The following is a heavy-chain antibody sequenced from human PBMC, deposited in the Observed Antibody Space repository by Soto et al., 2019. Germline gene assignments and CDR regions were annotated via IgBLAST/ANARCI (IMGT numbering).Heavy chain of an antibody. CDR2: INAGNGNT. CDR3: AGGALWFGEVADI. V-gene: IGHV1-3*01. Sequence: QVQLVQSGAEVKKPGASVKVSCKASGYTFTSYAMHWVRQAPGQRLEWMGWINAGNGNTKYSQKFQGRVTITRDTSASTAYMTRRSLRSEDTTVYYCAGGALWFGEVADIWGQATMVTVSS. D-gene: IGHD3-10*01. J-gene: IGHJ3*02. CDR1: GYTFTSYA.